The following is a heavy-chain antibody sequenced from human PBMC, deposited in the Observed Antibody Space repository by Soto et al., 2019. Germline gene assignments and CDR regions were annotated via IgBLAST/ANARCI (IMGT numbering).Heavy chain of an antibody. CDR2: ISGSGGST. CDR3: ALGRGFVERSYVFGY. V-gene: IGHV3-23*01. D-gene: IGHD3-3*01. J-gene: IGHJ4*02. CDR1: GFTFSSYA. Sequence: EVQLLESGGGLVQPGGSLRLSCAASGFTFSSYAMSWVRQAPGKGLEWVSAISGSGGSTYYADSVKGRFPISRDNSKNTLHLHMNSLRAEDRAVYYCALGRGFVERSYVFGYRGQGTLVTVSS.